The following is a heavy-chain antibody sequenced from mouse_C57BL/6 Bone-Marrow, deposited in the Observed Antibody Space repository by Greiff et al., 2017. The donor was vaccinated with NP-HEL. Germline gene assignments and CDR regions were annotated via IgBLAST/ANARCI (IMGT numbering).Heavy chain of an antibody. CDR2: INPYNGGT. Sequence: DVKLQESGPVLVKPGASVKMSCKASGYTFTDYYMNWVKQSHGKSLEWIGVINPYNGGTSYNQKFKGKATLTVDKSSSTAYMELNSLTSEDSAVYYCARRDEEVAYWGQGTLVTVSA. CDR1: GYTFTDYY. J-gene: IGHJ3*01. V-gene: IGHV1-19*01. CDR3: ARRDEEVAY.